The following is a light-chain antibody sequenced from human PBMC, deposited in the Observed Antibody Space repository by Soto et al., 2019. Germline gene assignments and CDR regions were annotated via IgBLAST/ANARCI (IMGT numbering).Light chain of an antibody. CDR1: SSDVGGYNY. V-gene: IGLV2-14*01. CDR3: SSYTSSSTYV. Sequence: QSVLTQPASVSGSPGQSIAISCTGTSSDVGGYNYVSWYQQHPGKAPKLMVYDVSNRPSGVFNRFSGSKSGNTASLTISGLQAEDEADYYCSSYTSSSTYVFGTGTKVNVL. J-gene: IGLJ1*01. CDR2: DVS.